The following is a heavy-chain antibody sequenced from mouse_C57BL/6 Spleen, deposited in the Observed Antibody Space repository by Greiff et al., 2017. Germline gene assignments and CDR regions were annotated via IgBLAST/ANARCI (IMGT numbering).Heavy chain of an antibody. V-gene: IGHV1-80*01. D-gene: IGHD2-2*01. CDR2: IYPGDGDT. Sequence: QVQLQQSGAELVKPGASVKISCKASGYAFSSYWMNWVKQRPGKGLEWIGQIYPGDGDTNYNGKFKGKATLTADKSSSTAYMQLSSLTSEDSAVYFCAILCLRRDFDYWGQGTTLTVSS. CDR3: AILCLRRDFDY. CDR1: GYAFSSYW. J-gene: IGHJ2*01.